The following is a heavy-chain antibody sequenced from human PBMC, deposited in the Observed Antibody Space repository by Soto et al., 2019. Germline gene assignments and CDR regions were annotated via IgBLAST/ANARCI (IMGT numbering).Heavy chain of an antibody. CDR2: IYPGDSDT. D-gene: IGHD5-12*01. V-gene: IGHV5-51*01. Sequence: GSLKISCKGSGYSFTSYWIGWVRQMPGKGLEWMGIIYPGDSDTRYSPSFQGQVTIAADKSMSTAYLQWSSLKASDTAMYYCARRRDGYNYLAFNIWGQGTKVTVSS. CDR3: ARRRDGYNYLAFNI. J-gene: IGHJ3*02. CDR1: GYSFTSYW.